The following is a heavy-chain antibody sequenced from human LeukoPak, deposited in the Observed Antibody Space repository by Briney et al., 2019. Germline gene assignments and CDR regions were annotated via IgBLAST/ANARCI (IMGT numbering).Heavy chain of an antibody. CDR3: AKKGYYYYIDV. Sequence: PSETLSLTCTVSGGSISSYYWSWIRQPPGKGLEWIGYIYTSGSTNYNPSLKSRATISVDTSKNQFSLKLTSVTAADTAVYHCAKKGYYYYIDVWGTGTTVTVS. CDR1: GGSISSYY. CDR2: IYTSGST. J-gene: IGHJ6*03. V-gene: IGHV4-4*09.